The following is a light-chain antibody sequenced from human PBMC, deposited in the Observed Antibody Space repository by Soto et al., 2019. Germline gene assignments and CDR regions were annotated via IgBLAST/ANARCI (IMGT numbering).Light chain of an antibody. CDR2: AGS. V-gene: IGKV1-27*01. Sequence: DIQMTHSPSSLSASVGGRVTITCRASQAINTYLAWYQQKPGKVPKLLIYAGSTLQSGVPSRFSGSGSGTDFPLTISSLQPEDAATYYCQKYDSGLRTFGQGTKVDIK. J-gene: IGKJ1*01. CDR3: QKYDSGLRT. CDR1: QAINTY.